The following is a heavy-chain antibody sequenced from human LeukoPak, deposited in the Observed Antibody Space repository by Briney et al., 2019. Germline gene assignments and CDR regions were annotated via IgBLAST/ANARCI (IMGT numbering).Heavy chain of an antibody. CDR1: GGSINTYY. D-gene: IGHD1-26*01. CDR3: ARDRGATTNQTNWFAP. V-gene: IGHV4-59*01. CDR2: FDYDGNT. Sequence: SETLSLTCTVSGGSINTYYWAWIRQPPGKGLEWIGYFDYDGNTNYKPSLKGRVTISVDTSKTQLSLKLASVTAEDTAVYYCARDRGATTNQTNWFAPWGQGTLVTVYS. J-gene: IGHJ5*02.